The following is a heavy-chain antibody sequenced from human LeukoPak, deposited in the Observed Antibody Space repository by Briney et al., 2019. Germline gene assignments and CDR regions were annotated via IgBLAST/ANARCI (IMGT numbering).Heavy chain of an antibody. V-gene: IGHV4-4*02. Sequence: KASETLSLTCVVSGGSISSSNWWSWVRQPPGKGLEWIGEMYHSGSTNYNPSLKSRVTISVDKSNNQFSLKLSSVTAADTAVYYCARATNYYGSAPLLGFDPWGQGTLVTVSS. CDR2: MYHSGST. CDR1: GGSISSSNW. J-gene: IGHJ5*02. CDR3: ARATNYYGSAPLLGFDP. D-gene: IGHD3-10*01.